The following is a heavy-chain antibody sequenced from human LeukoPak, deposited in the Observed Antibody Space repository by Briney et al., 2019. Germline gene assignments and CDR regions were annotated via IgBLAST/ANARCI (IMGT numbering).Heavy chain of an antibody. V-gene: IGHV1-8*01. Sequence: ASVKVSCKASGYTFTSYDINWVRQATGQGLEWMGWMNPNSGNTGYAQKFQGRVTMTRNTCISTAYMELSSLRSEDTAVYYCARAFDGPMEFDPWGQGTLVTVSS. CDR3: ARAFDGPMEFDP. CDR2: MNPNSGNT. CDR1: GYTFTSYD. D-gene: IGHD3-10*01. J-gene: IGHJ5*02.